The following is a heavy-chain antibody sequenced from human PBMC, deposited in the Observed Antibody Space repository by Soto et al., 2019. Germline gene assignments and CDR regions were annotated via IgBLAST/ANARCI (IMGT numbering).Heavy chain of an antibody. CDR1: GGSVSSGSYY. CDR2: IYYSGST. J-gene: IGHJ5*02. V-gene: IGHV4-61*01. CDR3: ARDPAILTGSGWFDP. D-gene: IGHD3-9*01. Sequence: SETLSLTCTVSGGSVSSGSYYWGWIRQPPGKGLEWIGYIYYSGSTNYNPSLKSRVTISVDTSKNQFSLKLSSVTAADTAVYYCARDPAILTGSGWFDPWGQGTLVTSPQ.